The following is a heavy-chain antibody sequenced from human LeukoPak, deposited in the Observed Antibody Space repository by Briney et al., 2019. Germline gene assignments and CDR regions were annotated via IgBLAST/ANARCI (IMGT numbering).Heavy chain of an antibody. V-gene: IGHV1-69*04. CDR2: ITPIIGIA. J-gene: IGHJ4*02. D-gene: IGHD3-10*01. Sequence: SVKVSCKASGDTYSNSAISWVRQAPGQGLEWMGRITPIIGIANYAQKFQGRVTIIADKSTTTAYMELSSLTSEDTAVYYCARGGLDYYGSGSSSLDNWGQGTLVTVSS. CDR1: GDTYSNSA. CDR3: ARGGLDYYGSGSSSLDN.